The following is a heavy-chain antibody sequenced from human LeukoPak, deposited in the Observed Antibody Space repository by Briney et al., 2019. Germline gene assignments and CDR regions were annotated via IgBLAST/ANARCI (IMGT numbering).Heavy chain of an antibody. V-gene: IGHV4-34*01. Sequence: SVTLSLTCAVYGGSFSGYYWSWIRQPPGKGLEWIGEINHSGSTNYNPSLKSRATISVDTSKNQLSLKLSSVTAADTAVYYCARKEGPLWFGELLYPFDYWGQGTLVTVSS. D-gene: IGHD3-10*01. CDR2: INHSGST. CDR3: ARKEGPLWFGELLYPFDY. J-gene: IGHJ4*02. CDR1: GGSFSGYY.